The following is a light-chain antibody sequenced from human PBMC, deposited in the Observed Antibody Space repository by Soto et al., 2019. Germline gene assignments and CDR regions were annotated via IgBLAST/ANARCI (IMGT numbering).Light chain of an antibody. V-gene: IGLV2-14*03. CDR1: SSDIGAYNF. CDR2: DVN. Sequence: QSVLTQPASVSGSPGQSITISCTGTSSDIGAYNFVSWYQQHPGKAPKLMLYDVNILPSGVSNRFSGSKSGNTASLTISGLQAEDEADYYCTSWTTSTTMIFGGGTKLTVL. J-gene: IGLJ2*01. CDR3: TSWTTSTTMI.